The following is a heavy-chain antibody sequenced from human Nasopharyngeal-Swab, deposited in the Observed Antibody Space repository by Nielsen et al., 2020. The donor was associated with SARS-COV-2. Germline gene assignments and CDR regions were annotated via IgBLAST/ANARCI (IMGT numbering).Heavy chain of an antibody. V-gene: IGHV4-31*03. CDR2: IYYSGST. J-gene: IGHJ4*02. CDR3: ARDINKKNVVVAATLNTYFDY. Sequence: SETLSLTCTVSGGSISSGGYYWSWIRQRPGKGLEWIGYIYYSGSTYYNPSLKSRVTISVDTSKNQFSLKLSSVTAADTAVYYCARDINKKNVVVAATLNTYFDYWGQGTLVTVSS. D-gene: IGHD2-15*01. CDR1: GGSISSGGYY.